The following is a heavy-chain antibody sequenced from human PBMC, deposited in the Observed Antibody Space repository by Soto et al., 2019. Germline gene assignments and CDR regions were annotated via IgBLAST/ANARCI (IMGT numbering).Heavy chain of an antibody. J-gene: IGHJ6*03. Sequence: GESLKISCAASGFTFSGSAMHWVRQASGKGLEWVGRIRSKANSYATAYAASVKGRFTISRDDSKNTAYLQMNSLKTEDTAVYYCVGIVVVPATTYYYYYYMDVGGKGTTGTVAS. CDR3: VGIVVVPATTYYYYYYMDV. CDR1: GFTFSGSA. V-gene: IGHV3-73*01. CDR2: IRSKANSYAT. D-gene: IGHD2-2*01.